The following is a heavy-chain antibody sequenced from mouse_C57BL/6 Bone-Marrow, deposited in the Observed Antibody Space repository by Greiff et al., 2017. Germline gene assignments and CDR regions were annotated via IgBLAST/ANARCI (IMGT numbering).Heavy chain of an antibody. CDR3: ARHRLIFYYYAMDY. V-gene: IGHV1-81*01. Sequence: QVHVKQSGAELARPGASVTLSCTASGYTFPSYGISWVKQRTGQGLAWIGEIYPRSGNTYYNEKFKGKATLTADKSSSTAYMELRSLPSEDSAVDVCARHRLIFYYYAMDYWGQGTSVTVSS. D-gene: IGHD1-2*01. J-gene: IGHJ4*01. CDR2: IYPRSGNT. CDR1: GYTFPSYG.